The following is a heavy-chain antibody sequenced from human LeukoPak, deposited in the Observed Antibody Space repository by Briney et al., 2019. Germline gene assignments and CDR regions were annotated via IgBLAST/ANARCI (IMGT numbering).Heavy chain of an antibody. J-gene: IGHJ4*02. CDR1: GFTFSSYA. D-gene: IGHD6-13*01. CDR2: ISAYNGNT. Sequence: MAGGSLRLSCAASGFTFSSYAMSWVRQAPGQGLEWMGWISAYNGNTNYAQKLQGRVTMTTDTSTSTAYMELRSLRSDDTAVYYCARARAAAADRFDYWGQGTLVTVSS. V-gene: IGHV1-18*01. CDR3: ARARAAAADRFDY.